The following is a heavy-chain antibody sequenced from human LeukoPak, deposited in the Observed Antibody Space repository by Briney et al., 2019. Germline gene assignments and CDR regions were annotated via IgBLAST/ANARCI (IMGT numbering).Heavy chain of an antibody. Sequence: ASVKVSCKASGYTFTSYDINWVRQATGQGLEWMGWMNPNSGNTGYAQKFQGRVTITRNTSISTAYMELSSLRSEDTAVYYCARHFYDSSGYYYVENFGDAFDIWGQGTMVTVSS. CDR2: MNPNSGNT. V-gene: IGHV1-8*03. CDR1: GYTFTSYD. CDR3: ARHFYDSSGYYYVENFGDAFDI. D-gene: IGHD3-22*01. J-gene: IGHJ3*02.